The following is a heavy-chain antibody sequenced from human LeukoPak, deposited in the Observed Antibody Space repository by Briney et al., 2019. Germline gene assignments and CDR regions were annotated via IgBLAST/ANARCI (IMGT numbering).Heavy chain of an antibody. J-gene: IGHJ4*02. CDR2: IGTSGSYK. CDR1: GFTISSYS. V-gene: IGHV3-21*01. CDR3: ASGVIIATAGSLDY. D-gene: IGHD6-13*01. Sequence: PGGSLRLSCAASGFTISSYSMNWVRQAPGKGLEWVSSIGTSGSYKYYVASVRGRFTISRDDAKNSLYLQMNSLRAEDTAMYHCASGVIIATAGSLDYWGQGTLVTVSS.